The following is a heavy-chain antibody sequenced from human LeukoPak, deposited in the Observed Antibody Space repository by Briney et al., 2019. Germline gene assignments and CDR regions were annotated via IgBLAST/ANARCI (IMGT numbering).Heavy chain of an antibody. CDR3: AKDRYTGSYRPTYFDY. D-gene: IGHD1-26*01. CDR2: ISGSAATT. Sequence: GGSLRLSCAASGFTVNSNCMNWVRQAPGKGLEWVSAISGSAATTYYTDSVKGRFTISRDNSKNALYLQMNSLRAEDTAVYYCAKDRYTGSYRPTYFDYWGQGTLVTVSS. V-gene: IGHV3-23*01. CDR1: GFTVNSNC. J-gene: IGHJ4*02.